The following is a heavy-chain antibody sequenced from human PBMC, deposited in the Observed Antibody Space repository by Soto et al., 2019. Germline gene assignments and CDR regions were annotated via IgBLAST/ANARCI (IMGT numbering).Heavy chain of an antibody. CDR1: GFSHSTSGVA. Sequence: QITLKESGPTLVKPTQTLTLTCTLSGFSHSTSGVAVGWIRQPPGKALEWLGHIYWNDDKYYSTSLKSRLSLTKDTSKNQVVLTMTNVDPVDTGTYYCARLLTAALLSYDLWGQGTLVTVSS. CDR3: ARLLTAALLSYDL. CDR2: IYWNDDK. J-gene: IGHJ5*02. D-gene: IGHD2-21*02. V-gene: IGHV2-5*01.